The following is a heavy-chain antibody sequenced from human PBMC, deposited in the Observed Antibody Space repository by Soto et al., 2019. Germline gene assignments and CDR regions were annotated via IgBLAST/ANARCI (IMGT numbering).Heavy chain of an antibody. CDR1: GFTFGDYA. CDR3: TRRYDILTGYYPQFDY. J-gene: IGHJ4*02. CDR2: IRSKAYGGTT. Sequence: PGGSLRLSCTASGFTFGDYAMSWFRQAPGKGLEWVGFIRSKAYGGTTEYAASVKGRFTISRDDSKSIAYLQMNSLKTEDTAVYYCTRRYDILTGYYPQFDYWGQGTLVTVSS. V-gene: IGHV3-49*03. D-gene: IGHD3-9*01.